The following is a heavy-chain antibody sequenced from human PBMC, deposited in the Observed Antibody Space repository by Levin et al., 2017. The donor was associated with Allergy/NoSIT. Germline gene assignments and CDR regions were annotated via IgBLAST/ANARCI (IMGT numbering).Heavy chain of an antibody. J-gene: IGHJ4*02. CDR1: GFTFSSYG. CDR3: AKDPHGIGTEYFDY. D-gene: IGHD2-8*02. Sequence: GESLKISCAASGFTFSSYGMHWVRQAPGKGLEWVAVISYDGSNKYYADSVKGRFTISRDNSKNTLYLQMNSLRAEDTAVYYCAKDPHGIGTEYFDYWGQGTLVTVSS. CDR2: ISYDGSNK. V-gene: IGHV3-30*18.